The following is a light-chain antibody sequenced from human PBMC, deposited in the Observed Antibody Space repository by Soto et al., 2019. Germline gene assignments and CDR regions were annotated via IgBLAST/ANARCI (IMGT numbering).Light chain of an antibody. CDR3: QQYGSSPYT. CDR1: QSVSSSY. J-gene: IGKJ2*01. CDR2: GAS. V-gene: IGKV3-20*01. Sequence: DIVLTQSPGTLSLSPGERATLSCRASQSVSSSYLAWYQQKPGQAPRLLIYGASSRATGIPDRFSGSGSGTDFTLTISRLEPDDFAVYYCQQYGSSPYTCGQGTKLEIK.